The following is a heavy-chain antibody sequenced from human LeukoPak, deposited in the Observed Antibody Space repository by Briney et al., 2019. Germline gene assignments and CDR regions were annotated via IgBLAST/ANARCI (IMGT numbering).Heavy chain of an antibody. CDR3: ARDPSEWLVLDAFDI. CDR2: ISSSSSYI. CDR1: GFTFSSYS. V-gene: IGHV3-21*01. D-gene: IGHD6-19*01. Sequence: GGSLRLSCAASGFTFSSYSMNWVRQAPGKGLEWVSSISSSSSYIYYADSVKGRFTISRDNAKNSLYLQMNSLRAEDTAVYYCARDPSEWLVLDAFDIWGQGTMATVSS. J-gene: IGHJ3*02.